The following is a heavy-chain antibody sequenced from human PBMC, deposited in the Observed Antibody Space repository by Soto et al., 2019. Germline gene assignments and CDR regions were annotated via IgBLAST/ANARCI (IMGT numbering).Heavy chain of an antibody. CDR3: ATYPTSSGWYYYYYGMDV. V-gene: IGHV3-23*01. Sequence: GGSLRLSCAASGFTFSSYAMSWVRQAPGKGLEWVSAISGSGGSTYYADSVKGRFTISRDNSKNTLYLQMNSLRAEDTAVYYCATYPTSSGWYYYYYGMDVWGQGTTVTVSS. CDR2: ISGSGGST. D-gene: IGHD6-19*01. J-gene: IGHJ6*02. CDR1: GFTFSSYA.